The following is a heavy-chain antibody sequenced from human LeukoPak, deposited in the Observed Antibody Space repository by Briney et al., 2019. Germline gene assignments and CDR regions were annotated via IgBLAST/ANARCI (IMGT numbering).Heavy chain of an antibody. CDR3: ARQGYGGHSRGAADY. J-gene: IGHJ4*02. CDR1: GYTFTSYG. D-gene: IGHD4-23*01. CDR2: ISANNGNR. Sequence: ASVKVSCKASGYTFTSYGISWVRQAPGQGLEWMGWISANNGNRNYALKLQDRVSMTTDTSTSTAYMELRSLRSVDTAVYYCARQGYGGHSRGAADYWGQGTLVTVSS. V-gene: IGHV1-18*01.